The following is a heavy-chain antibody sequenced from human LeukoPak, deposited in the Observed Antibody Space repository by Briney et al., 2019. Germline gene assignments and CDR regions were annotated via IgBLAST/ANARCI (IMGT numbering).Heavy chain of an antibody. V-gene: IGHV3-21*01. Sequence: GGSLRLSCAASGFTFSSYWMSWVRQAPGKGLEWVSSISSSSSYIYYADSVKGRFTISRDNAKNSLYLQMNSLRAEDTAVYYCARALYSSGWYGTLDYWGQGTLVTVSS. CDR2: ISSSSSYI. CDR3: ARALYSSGWYGTLDY. D-gene: IGHD6-19*01. CDR1: GFTFSSYW. J-gene: IGHJ4*02.